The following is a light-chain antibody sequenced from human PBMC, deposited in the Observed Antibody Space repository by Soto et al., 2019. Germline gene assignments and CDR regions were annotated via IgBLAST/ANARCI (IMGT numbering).Light chain of an antibody. CDR1: SSNIGSTT. CDR3: AAWDDSLNGVV. J-gene: IGLJ3*02. CDR2: NNN. Sequence: QSVLTQPPSASGTPGQRVTIACSGSSSNIGSTTVKWYQQLSGTAPKLLIYNNNQRPSGVPDRFSGSKSGTSASLAISGLQSEDEADYYCAAWDDSLNGVVFGGGTKVTVL. V-gene: IGLV1-44*01.